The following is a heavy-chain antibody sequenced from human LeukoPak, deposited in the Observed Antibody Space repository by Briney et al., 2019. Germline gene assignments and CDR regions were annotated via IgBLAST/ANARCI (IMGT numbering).Heavy chain of an antibody. CDR3: ARVGYSYGFDY. CDR1: GGSISSGGYS. Sequence: PSQTLSLTCAVSGGSISSGGYSWSWIRQPPGNGLEWIGYIYHSGSTYYNPSLKSRVTISVDRSKNQFSLKLSSVTAADTAVYYCARVGYSYGFDYWGQGTLVTVSS. D-gene: IGHD5-18*01. J-gene: IGHJ4*02. V-gene: IGHV4-30-2*01. CDR2: IYHSGST.